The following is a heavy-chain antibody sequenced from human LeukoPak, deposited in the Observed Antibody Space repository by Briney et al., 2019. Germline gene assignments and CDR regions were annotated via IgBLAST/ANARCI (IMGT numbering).Heavy chain of an antibody. J-gene: IGHJ4*02. CDR1: GFTFSSYA. V-gene: IGHV3-30*04. Sequence: GGSLRLSCAASGFTFSSYAMHWVRQAPGKGLEWVAVISYDGSYKDYADSVKGRFTISRDNSKNTQYLQMNSLRAEDTAVYYCAKDPSWSGYFDYWGQGTLVTVSS. CDR3: AKDPSWSGYFDY. D-gene: IGHD6-13*01. CDR2: ISYDGSYK.